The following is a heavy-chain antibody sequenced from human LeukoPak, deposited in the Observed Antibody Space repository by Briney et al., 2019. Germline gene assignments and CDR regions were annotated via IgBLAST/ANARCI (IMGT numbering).Heavy chain of an antibody. CDR2: IYHSGST. Sequence: SETLSLTCTVSGYSISSGYYWGWIRQPPGKGLEWIGSIYHSGSTYYNPSLKSRVTISVDTSKSQFSLKLSSVTAADTAVYYCARGVLYYDILTGYLDYYMDVWGKGTTVTISS. V-gene: IGHV4-38-2*02. D-gene: IGHD3-9*01. CDR3: ARGVLYYDILTGYLDYYMDV. J-gene: IGHJ6*03. CDR1: GYSISSGYY.